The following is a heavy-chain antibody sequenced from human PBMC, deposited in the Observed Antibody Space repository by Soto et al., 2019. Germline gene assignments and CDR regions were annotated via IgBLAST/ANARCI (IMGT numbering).Heavy chain of an antibody. CDR2: IHPSGQPI. J-gene: IGHJ3*02. Sequence: GGSLRLSCAVSGFTFSSSEMYWVRQAPGKGLEWISYIHPSGQPIFYADSVKGRFTISRDNANNSLFLQMNSLRSEDTAVYYCARDLGDCSGGSCYSDAFDIWGQGTMVTVSS. CDR1: GFTFSSSE. D-gene: IGHD2-15*01. CDR3: ARDLGDCSGGSCYSDAFDI. V-gene: IGHV3-48*03.